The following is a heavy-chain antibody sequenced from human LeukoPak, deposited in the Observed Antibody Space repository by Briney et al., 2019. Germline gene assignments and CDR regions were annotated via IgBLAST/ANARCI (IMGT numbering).Heavy chain of an antibody. J-gene: IGHJ5*02. Sequence: ASVKVSCKASGGTFSSYAISWVRQAPGQGLEWMGRIIPILGIANYAQKFQGRVTITADKSTSTAYMELSSLRSEDTAVYYCARDLEHDTDYGGNFNWFDPWGQGTLVTVSS. V-gene: IGHV1-69*04. CDR3: ARDLEHDTDYGGNFNWFDP. CDR1: GGTFSSYA. D-gene: IGHD4-23*01. CDR2: IIPILGIA.